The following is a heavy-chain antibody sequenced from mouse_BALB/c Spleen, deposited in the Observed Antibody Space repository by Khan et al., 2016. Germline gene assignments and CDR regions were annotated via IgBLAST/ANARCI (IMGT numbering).Heavy chain of an antibody. CDR3: AERPYDTTGFAY. D-gene: IGHD1-1*01. CDR2: IAYSGST. CDR1: GHSITSDYT. Sequence: EVQLQESGPGQVTPSQSLSLTCTVTGHSITSDYTWNWIRQFPGNKLEWMGYIAYSGSTNYNPSLKSRISISRDTSKNQFFLQLSSVNTEDTATYYCAERPYDTTGFAYWGQGTLATVSA. J-gene: IGHJ3*01. V-gene: IGHV3-2*02.